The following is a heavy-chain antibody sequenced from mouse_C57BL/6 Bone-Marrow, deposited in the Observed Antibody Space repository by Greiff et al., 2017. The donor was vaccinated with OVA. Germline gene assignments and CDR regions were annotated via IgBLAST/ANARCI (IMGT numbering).Heavy chain of an antibody. J-gene: IGHJ4*01. D-gene: IGHD2-1*01. CDR1: GYTFTSYW. CDR2: IDPSDSET. CDR3: ARSIYYGNYVVDYYAMDY. V-gene: IGHV1-52*01. Sequence: QVQLQQPGAELVRPGSSVKLSCKASGYTFTSYWMHWVKQRPIQGLEWIGNIDPSDSETHYNQKFKDKATLTVDKSSSTGYTQLSRLTSKYSAVYYCARSIYYGNYVVDYYAMDYWGQGTSVTVSS.